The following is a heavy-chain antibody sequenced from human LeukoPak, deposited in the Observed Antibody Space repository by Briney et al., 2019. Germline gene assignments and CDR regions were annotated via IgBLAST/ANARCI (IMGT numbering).Heavy chain of an antibody. CDR3: SNGVIEGAFDY. CDR1: GSAFTTYS. Sequence: LGEPWNISGKASGSAFTTYSIAWVRQLQGKGRKWMWIIYPDDSDTIYSPSFQGQVNISADASISTAYLQWSSLKASDTAVYYCSNGVIEGAFDYWGQGTQVTVS. D-gene: IGHD1-26*01. CDR2: IYPDDSDT. J-gene: IGHJ4*02. V-gene: IGHV5-51*01.